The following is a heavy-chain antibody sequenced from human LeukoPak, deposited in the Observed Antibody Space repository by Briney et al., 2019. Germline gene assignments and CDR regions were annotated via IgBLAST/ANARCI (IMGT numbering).Heavy chain of an antibody. J-gene: IGHJ2*01. CDR2: IYYSGST. Sequence: SETLSLTCTVSGGSLSSYYWSWIRQPPGKGLEWIGYIYYSGSTNYNPSLKSRVTISVDTSKNQFSLKLSSVTAADTAVYYCARSVAAAGIWYFDLWGRGTLVTVSS. CDR3: ARSVAAAGIWYFDL. CDR1: GGSLSSYY. D-gene: IGHD6-13*01. V-gene: IGHV4-59*01.